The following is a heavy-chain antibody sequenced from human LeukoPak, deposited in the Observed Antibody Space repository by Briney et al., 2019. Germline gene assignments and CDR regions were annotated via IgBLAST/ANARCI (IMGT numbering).Heavy chain of an antibody. CDR3: SPAVPSVHAGQ. CDR1: GFTFSSYA. J-gene: IGHJ4*02. V-gene: IGHV3-48*03. Sequence: GGSLRLSCVPSGFTFSSYAMNWVRQAPGKGLEWVSYISGSGDTIYYADSVKGRFTVSRDKAKHSLYLQMSSLRFDYTAVYYCSPAVPSVHAGQWGQGTLVTVSS. CDR2: ISGSGDTI.